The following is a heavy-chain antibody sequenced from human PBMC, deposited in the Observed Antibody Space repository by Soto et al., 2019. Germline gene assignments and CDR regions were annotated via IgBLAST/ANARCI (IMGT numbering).Heavy chain of an antibody. Sequence: QVHMVESGGGVVQPGRSLRLSCAASGFSFSSYCMHWVRQAPGKGLEWVAVIWYDGNNKFYADSVKGRFTISRDTSKNTLYLQMNNLRPVDTGVYYCTRDPVTGAPFPFDYWGQGTLVTVSS. J-gene: IGHJ4*02. CDR2: IWYDGNNK. CDR1: GFSFSSYC. D-gene: IGHD1-20*01. V-gene: IGHV3-33*01. CDR3: TRDPVTGAPFPFDY.